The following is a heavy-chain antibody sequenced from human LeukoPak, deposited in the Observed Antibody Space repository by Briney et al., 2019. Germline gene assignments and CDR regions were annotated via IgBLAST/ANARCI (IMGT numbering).Heavy chain of an antibody. CDR2: ITNDGRDK. J-gene: IGHJ4*02. Sequence: GGSLRLSCAASGFTFSSHGMHWVRQAPGKGLEWVAVITNDGRDKKYADSVKGRFTISRDNSKNTLYLQMNSLRAEDTAVYYCAKDGRVAAAAYYFDYWGQGTLATVSS. V-gene: IGHV3-30*18. CDR3: AKDGRVAAAAYYFDY. CDR1: GFTFSSHG. D-gene: IGHD6-13*01.